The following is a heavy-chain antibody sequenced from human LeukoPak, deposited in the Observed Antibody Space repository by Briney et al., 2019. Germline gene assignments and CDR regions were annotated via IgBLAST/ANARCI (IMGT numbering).Heavy chain of an antibody. V-gene: IGHV3-30-3*01. CDR1: GFTFSSYA. CDR3: ARDQSDYYDSSGYYDY. J-gene: IGHJ4*02. D-gene: IGHD3-22*01. Sequence: PGGSLRLSCAASGFTFSSYAMHWVRQAPGKGLEWVAVISYDGSNKYYADSVKGRFTISRDNSKNTLYLQMNSLRAEDTAVYYCARDQSDYYDSSGYYDYWGQRTLVTVSS. CDR2: ISYDGSNK.